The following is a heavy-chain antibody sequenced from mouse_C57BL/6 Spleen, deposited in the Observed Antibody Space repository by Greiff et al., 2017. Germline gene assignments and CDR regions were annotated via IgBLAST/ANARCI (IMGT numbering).Heavy chain of an antibody. D-gene: IGHD1-1*01. CDR3: ARYIKLRETGNAMDY. CDR2: IRNKANGYTT. Sequence: EVMLVESGGGLVQPGGSLSLSCAASGFTFTDYYMSWVRQPPGKALEWLGFIRNKANGYTTEYSASVKGRFTISRDNSQSILYLQMNALRAEDSATYYCARYIKLRETGNAMDYWGQGTSVTVSS. V-gene: IGHV7-3*01. J-gene: IGHJ4*01. CDR1: GFTFTDYY.